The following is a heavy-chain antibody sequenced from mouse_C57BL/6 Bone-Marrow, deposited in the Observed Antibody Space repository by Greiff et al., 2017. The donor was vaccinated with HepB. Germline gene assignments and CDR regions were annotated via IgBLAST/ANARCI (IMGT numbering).Heavy chain of an antibody. J-gene: IGHJ2*01. CDR1: GFTFSSYT. V-gene: IGHV5-9*01. Sequence: EVQLVESGGGLVKPGGSLKLSCAASGFTFSSYTMSWVRQTPEKRLEWVATISGGGGNTYYPDSVKGRFTISRDNAKNTLYLQMSSLRSEDTALYYCARHSTTVVAPDYWGQGTTLTVSS. CDR3: ARHSTTVVAPDY. CDR2: ISGGGGNT. D-gene: IGHD1-1*01.